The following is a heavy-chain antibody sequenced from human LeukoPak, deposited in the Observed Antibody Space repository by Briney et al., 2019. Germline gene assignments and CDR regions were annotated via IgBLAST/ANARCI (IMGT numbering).Heavy chain of an antibody. CDR1: GYTLTELS. J-gene: IGHJ4*02. D-gene: IGHD1-26*01. V-gene: IGHV1-24*01. CDR3: ATGVGATQEVLFVDY. CDR2: FDPEDGET. Sequence: ASVKVSCKVSGYTLTELSMHWVRQAPGKGLEWMGGFDPEDGETIYAQKFQGRVTMNEDTSTDTAYMELSSLRSEDTAVYYCATGVGATQEVLFVDYWGQGTLVTVSS.